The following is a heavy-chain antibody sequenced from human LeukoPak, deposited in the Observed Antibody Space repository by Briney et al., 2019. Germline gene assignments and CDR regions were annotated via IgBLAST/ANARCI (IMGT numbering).Heavy chain of an antibody. V-gene: IGHV3-30*04. D-gene: IGHD6-19*01. CDR3: ARGPHSSGWYGGWFDP. Sequence: GGSLRLSCAASGFTFSSYAMHWVRQAPGKGLEWAAVISYDGSNKYYADSVKGRFTISRDNAKNTLYLQMNSLRAEDTAVYYCARGPHSSGWYGGWFDPWGQGTLVTVSS. J-gene: IGHJ5*02. CDR1: GFTFSSYA. CDR2: ISYDGSNK.